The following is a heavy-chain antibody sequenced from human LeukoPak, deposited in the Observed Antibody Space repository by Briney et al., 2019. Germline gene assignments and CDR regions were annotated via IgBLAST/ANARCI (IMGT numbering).Heavy chain of an antibody. CDR3: ARIAGDPARDDYYLDY. Sequence: ASVKVSCKASGGTFSGYVITWVRQAPGQGLEWMGGITPVFGTANYAQKFQGRVTTTMDESTGTANMELSSLRPEDTAVYYCARIAGDPARDDYYLDYWGQGTLITVSS. V-gene: IGHV1-69*05. D-gene: IGHD2-21*02. J-gene: IGHJ4*02. CDR1: GGTFSGYV. CDR2: ITPVFGTA.